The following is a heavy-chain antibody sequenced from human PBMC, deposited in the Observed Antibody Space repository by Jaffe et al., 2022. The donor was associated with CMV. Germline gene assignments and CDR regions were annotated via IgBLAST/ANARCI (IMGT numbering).Heavy chain of an antibody. Sequence: EVQLVESGGGLVQPGGSLRLSCAASGFTFSSYWMSWVRQAPGKGLEWVANIKQDGSEKYYVDSVKGRFTISRDNAKNSLYLQMNSLRAEDTAVYYCARQSDYIIWRHSETVFDYWGQGTLVTVSS. CDR1: GFTFSSYW. D-gene: IGHD4-4*01. CDR2: IKQDGSEK. V-gene: IGHV3-7*01. CDR3: ARQSDYIIWRHSETVFDY. J-gene: IGHJ4*02.